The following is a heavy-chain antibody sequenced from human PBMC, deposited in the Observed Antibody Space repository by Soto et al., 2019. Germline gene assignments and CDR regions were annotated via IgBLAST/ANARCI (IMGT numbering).Heavy chain of an antibody. CDR3: ARERKYYYGSGSSYSGYYGMDV. J-gene: IGHJ6*02. CDR1: GGSISSDY. D-gene: IGHD3-10*01. V-gene: IGHV4-59*12. Sequence: LYLTCTVSGGSISSDYWSWIRHPPVNGLELIGYIYYSGSTNYNPSLKSRVTISVDTSKNQFSLKLSSVTAADTAVYYCARERKYYYGSGSSYSGYYGMDVWGQGTTVTVSS. CDR2: IYYSGST.